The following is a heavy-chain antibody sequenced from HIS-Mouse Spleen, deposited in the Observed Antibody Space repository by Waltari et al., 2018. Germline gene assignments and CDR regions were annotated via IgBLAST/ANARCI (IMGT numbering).Heavy chain of an antibody. V-gene: IGHV4-39*07. CDR2: IYYSGST. CDR3: AREIPYSSSWYDWYFDL. Sequence: QLQLQESGPGLVKPSETLSLTCTVSGGSISSSSYYWGWIRQPPGKGLEWIGRIYYSGSTSYNPSLKSRVTISVETSKNQFSLKLSSVTAADTAVYYCAREIPYSSSWYDWYFDLWGRGTLVTVSS. CDR1: GGSISSSSYY. J-gene: IGHJ2*01. D-gene: IGHD6-13*01.